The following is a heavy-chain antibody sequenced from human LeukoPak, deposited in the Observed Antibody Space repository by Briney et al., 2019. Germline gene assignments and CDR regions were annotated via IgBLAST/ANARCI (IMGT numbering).Heavy chain of an antibody. CDR1: GFTFSSYA. CDR2: ISYDGSNK. D-gene: IGHD6-13*01. CDR3: ARAEKVAAAADY. J-gene: IGHJ4*02. V-gene: IGHV3-30*04. Sequence: GRSLRLSCAASGFTFSSYAMHWVRQAPGKGLEWVAVISYDGSNKYYADSVKGRFTISRDNSKNTLYLQMNSLRAEDTAVYYCARAEKVAAAADYWGQGTLVTVSS.